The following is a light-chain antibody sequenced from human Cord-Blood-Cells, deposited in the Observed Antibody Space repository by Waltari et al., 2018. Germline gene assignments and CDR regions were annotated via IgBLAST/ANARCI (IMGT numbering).Light chain of an antibody. Sequence: EIVLTQSPATLSLSPGERATLSCRASQSVSSYLACYQQKPGQAPRLFIYDASNRATGIPARFSGSVSGTDFTFTISSLEPEDFAVYYCQQRSNWPPTFGGGTKVEIK. CDR3: QQRSNWPPT. J-gene: IGKJ4*01. CDR2: DAS. V-gene: IGKV3-11*01. CDR1: QSVSSY.